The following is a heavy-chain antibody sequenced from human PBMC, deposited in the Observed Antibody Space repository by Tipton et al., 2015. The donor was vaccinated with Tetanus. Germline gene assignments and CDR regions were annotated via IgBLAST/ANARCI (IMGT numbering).Heavy chain of an antibody. J-gene: IGHJ4*02. CDR3: AREVPAAGHFDS. D-gene: IGHD2-2*01. CDR1: GGSISNHY. CDR2: VYYNGNT. V-gene: IGHV4-59*11. Sequence: TLSLTCTVSGGSISNHYWSWIRQPPGKGLEWIGYVYYNGNTHYNPALKSRVTISVDTSKNQFSLKLSSVTAADTAIYYCAREVPAAGHFDSWGQGTLVTVSS.